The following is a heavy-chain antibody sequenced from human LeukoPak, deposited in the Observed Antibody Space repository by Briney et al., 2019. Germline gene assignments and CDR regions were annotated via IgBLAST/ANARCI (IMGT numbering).Heavy chain of an antibody. D-gene: IGHD6-19*01. CDR2: IKSKVDGGTT. Sequence: GGSLRLSCAASGFTFRNAWMGWVRQAPGKGLEWVGRIKSKVDGGTTDYAAPVKGRFTISRDDSKNTQYLQMNSLKTEDTAVYYCAKGFKVSSGWYYFDYWGQGTLVTVSS. V-gene: IGHV3-15*01. J-gene: IGHJ4*02. CDR3: AKGFKVSSGWYYFDY. CDR1: GFTFRNAW.